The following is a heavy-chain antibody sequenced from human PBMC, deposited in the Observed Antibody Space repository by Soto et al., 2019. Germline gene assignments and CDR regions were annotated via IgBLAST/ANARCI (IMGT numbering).Heavy chain of an antibody. J-gene: IGHJ4*02. D-gene: IGHD3-22*01. CDR1: GESFSGYY. CDR3: ARPHYDSNTFYSFFDY. V-gene: IGHV4-34*12. Sequence: SETLSLTCDVSGESFSGYYWSWIRQPPGKGLEWIGQIFHGGGTNYSPSLKSRVTISVDTSKNQFSLELTSVTAADTAVYYCARPHYDSNTFYSFFDYWGQGTLVTVSS. CDR2: IFHGGGT.